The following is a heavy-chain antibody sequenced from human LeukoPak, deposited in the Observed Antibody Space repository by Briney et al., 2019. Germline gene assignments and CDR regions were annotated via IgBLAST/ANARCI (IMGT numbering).Heavy chain of an antibody. D-gene: IGHD6-19*01. V-gene: IGHV3-11*04. CDR2: ISSSGSTI. CDR3: ARRKRSSGWYNDYYYMDV. CDR1: GFTFSDYY. Sequence: GGSLRLSCAASGFTFSDYYMSWIRQAPGKGLEWVSYISSSGSTIYYADSRKGRFTISRDNSKNTLHLQMNSLRAEDTAVYYCARRKRSSGWYNDYYYMDVWGKGTTVTVSS. J-gene: IGHJ6*03.